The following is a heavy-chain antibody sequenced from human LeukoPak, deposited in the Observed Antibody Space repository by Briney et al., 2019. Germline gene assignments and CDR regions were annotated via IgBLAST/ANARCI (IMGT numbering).Heavy chain of an antibody. CDR3: AKGIRKYYGSGSYFHYGMDV. CDR1: GFTFSSYA. V-gene: IGHV3-43*02. J-gene: IGHJ6*02. Sequence: GGSLRLSCAASGFTFSSYAMSWVRQAPGKGLEWVSAISGSGGSTYYADSVKGRFTISRDNSKNSLYLQMNSLRTEDTALYYCAKGIRKYYGSGSYFHYGMDVWGQGTTVTVSS. D-gene: IGHD3-10*01. CDR2: ISGSGGST.